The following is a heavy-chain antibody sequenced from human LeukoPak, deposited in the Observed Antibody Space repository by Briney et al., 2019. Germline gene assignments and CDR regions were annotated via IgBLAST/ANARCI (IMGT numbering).Heavy chain of an antibody. CDR1: GFTFSNYD. J-gene: IGHJ4*02. CDR2: IWSDGSNK. CDR3: EKSVSSRGLIIPKTSRYFDY. D-gene: IGHD3-10*01. V-gene: IGHV3-30*02. Sequence: GGSLRLSCAASGFTFSNYDIHWVRQAPGKGLEWVTFIWSDGSNKYYADSVKGRFTISRDNSKNTVYLQMNSLRAEDTAVYYCEKSVSSRGLIIPKTSRYFDYWGQGTLVTVSS.